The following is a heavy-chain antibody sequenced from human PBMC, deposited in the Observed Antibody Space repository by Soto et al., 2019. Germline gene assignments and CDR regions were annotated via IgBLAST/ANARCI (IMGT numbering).Heavy chain of an antibody. Sequence: GGSLRFSCAASGFTFSIYAMSWVRQTPGKGLEWVSAISGSGGSTYYAGSVKGRFTISRDNSKNTLYLQMNSLRAEDTAVYYSAKDPAPLRMTTVRCYYYYYMDVWGKGTTVTVSS. CDR1: GFTFSIYA. V-gene: IGHV3-23*01. CDR2: ISGSGGST. J-gene: IGHJ6*03. CDR3: AKDPAPLRMTTVRCYYYYYMDV. D-gene: IGHD4-4*01.